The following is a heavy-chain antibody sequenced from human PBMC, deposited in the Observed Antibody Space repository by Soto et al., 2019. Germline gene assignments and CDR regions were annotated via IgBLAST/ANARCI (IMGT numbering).Heavy chain of an antibody. CDR3: ARGHYGSLPGYFDY. CDR2: VYDDGST. J-gene: IGHJ4*02. Sequence: EVHLVESGGGLVQPGGSLRLACAASGFTVRNNYMSWVRQAPGKGLEWVSVVYDDGSTYYAGSVKGRFTISRDNSKNTVSLQMNSPRAEDTAVYYCARGHYGSLPGYFDYWGQGTLVTVSS. V-gene: IGHV3-66*01. CDR1: GFTVRNNY. D-gene: IGHD3-10*01.